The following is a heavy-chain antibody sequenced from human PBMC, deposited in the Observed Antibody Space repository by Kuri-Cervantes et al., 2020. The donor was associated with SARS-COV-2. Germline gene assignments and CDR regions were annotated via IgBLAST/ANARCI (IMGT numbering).Heavy chain of an antibody. J-gene: IGHJ4*02. CDR2: IYWDDDK. CDR3: VRIRAATVIADY. Sequence: SGPTLVKPTQTLTLTCTFSGFSLSTRGVGVVWIRQPPGKALEWLALIYWDDDKRYGPSLKSRLTITKDTSKNQAVLTMTNMDPVDTATYYCVRIRAATVIADYWGQGTLVTVSS. D-gene: IGHD4-11*01. V-gene: IGHV2-5*05. CDR1: GFSLSTRGVG.